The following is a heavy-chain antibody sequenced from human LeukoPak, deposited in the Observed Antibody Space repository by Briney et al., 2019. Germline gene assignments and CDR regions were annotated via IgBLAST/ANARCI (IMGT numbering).Heavy chain of an antibody. J-gene: IGHJ3*02. D-gene: IGHD2-15*01. CDR1: GFTFSSYG. CDR3: ARWDLAATNDAFDI. Sequence: GGSLRLSCAASGFTFSSYGMHWVRQAPGKGLEWVAVIWYDGSNKYYADSVKGRFTISRDNSKNTLYLQMNSLRAEDTAVYYCARWDLAATNDAFDIWGQGTMVTVSS. CDR2: IWYDGSNK. V-gene: IGHV3-33*01.